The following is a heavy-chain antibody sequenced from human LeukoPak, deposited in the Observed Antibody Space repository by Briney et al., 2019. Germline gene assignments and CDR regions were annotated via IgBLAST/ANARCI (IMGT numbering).Heavy chain of an antibody. J-gene: IGHJ4*02. CDR3: ARVFFVYTAMNPFDY. D-gene: IGHD5-18*01. CDR1: GYTFTGYY. CDR2: INPNNGGT. Sequence: ASVKVSCKASGYTFTGYYMHWVRQAPGQGLEWMGWINPNNGGTNYAQKFQGRVTMTRDTSISTAYMELSRLRSDDTAVYYCARVFFVYTAMNPFDYWGQGTLVTVSS. V-gene: IGHV1-2*02.